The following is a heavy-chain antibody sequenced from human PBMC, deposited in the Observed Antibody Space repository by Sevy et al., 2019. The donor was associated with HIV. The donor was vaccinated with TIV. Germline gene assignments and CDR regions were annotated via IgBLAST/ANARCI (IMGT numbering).Heavy chain of an antibody. CDR2: ISSSSDII. J-gene: IGHJ4*02. D-gene: IGHD6-25*01. V-gene: IGHV3-48*02. CDR3: ARTMAAAETFDY. CDR1: GFIFSGYS. Sequence: GSLRLSCAVSGFIFSGYSMNWVRQAPGKGLEWVSYISSSSDIIYYADSVKGRFTISRDNARNSLYLQMNSLRDEDTAVYYCARTMAAAETFDYWGQGALVTVSS.